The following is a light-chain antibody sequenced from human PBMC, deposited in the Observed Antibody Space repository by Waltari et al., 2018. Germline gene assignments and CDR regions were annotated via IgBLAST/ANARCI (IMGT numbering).Light chain of an antibody. CDR2: GNS. CDR3: QSYDSSLSGVV. J-gene: IGLJ2*01. CDR1: SPNIGAGKD. V-gene: IGLV1-40*01. Sequence: QAVLTQPPPVSGAPGRTVTISCPGGSPNIGAGKDVHRYQQLPGTAPKLLIYGNSNRPSGVPDRFSGSKSGTSASLAITGLQAEDEADYYCQSYDSSLSGVVFGGGTKLTVL.